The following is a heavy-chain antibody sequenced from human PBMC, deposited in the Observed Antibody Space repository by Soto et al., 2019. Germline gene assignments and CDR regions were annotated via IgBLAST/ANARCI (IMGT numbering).Heavy chain of an antibody. V-gene: IGHV3-48*02. CDR1: VLNISSSS. J-gene: IGHJ6*01. CDR3: ARYSYDSRRSDGMDV. CDR2: ISDSGSNT. Sequence: GSLRLSCASLVLNISSSSMTCVRNSPGGGLKWVADISDSGSNTLYADSVKGRFTVSRDNAKNSPYMQMSGIRDEDRAVYYCARYSYDSRRSDGMDVWGQGTTVTGSS. D-gene: IGHD3-22*01.